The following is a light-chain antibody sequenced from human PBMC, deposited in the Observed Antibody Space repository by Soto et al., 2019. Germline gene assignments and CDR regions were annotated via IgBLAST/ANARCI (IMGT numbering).Light chain of an antibody. V-gene: IGKV3-20*01. CDR2: DAS. CDR3: QSYGSSRT. CDR1: QSLVNTS. Sequence: EVVLTQSPGSLSLSPGDRATLSCRASQSLVNTSVAWYQQKAGQAPRLLIYDASTRATGIPDRFSGSGSGTDFTLSISRLEPEDFAVYYCQSYGSSRTFGHGTKVDIK. J-gene: IGKJ1*01.